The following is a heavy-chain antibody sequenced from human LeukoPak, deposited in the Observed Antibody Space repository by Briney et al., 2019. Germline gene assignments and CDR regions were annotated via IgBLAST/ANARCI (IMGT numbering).Heavy chain of an antibody. D-gene: IGHD3-16*01. Sequence: SETLSLTYTVSGYSISSGYYWGWIRQPPGKGLEWIALIYHSGTTYYNPSLKSRVTISVDTSKNQFSLKLSSVTAADTAVYYCARVWAPGYYYYMDVWGKGTTVTVSS. CDR3: ARVWAPGYYYYMDV. J-gene: IGHJ6*03. V-gene: IGHV4-38-2*02. CDR1: GYSISSGYY. CDR2: IYHSGTT.